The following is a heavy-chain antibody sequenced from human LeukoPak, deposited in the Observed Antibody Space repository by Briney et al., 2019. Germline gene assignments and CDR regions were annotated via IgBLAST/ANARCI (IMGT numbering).Heavy chain of an antibody. CDR2: ISRSDDTT. CDR3: AKVFLATVRT. J-gene: IGHJ5*02. CDR1: GXTLSNYA. D-gene: IGHD4-17*01. Sequence: GGSLRLPCAASGXTLSNYATSGARQAPGKGREWGSCISRSDDTTYYAPSVRGRFTVSRDNSKNTMNLQMNSLRAEDTAVYYCAKVFLATVRTWGQGTLVTVSS. V-gene: IGHV3-23*01.